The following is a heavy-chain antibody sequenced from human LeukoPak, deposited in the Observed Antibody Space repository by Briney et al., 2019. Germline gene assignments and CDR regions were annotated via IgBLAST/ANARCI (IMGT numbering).Heavy chain of an antibody. CDR3: ARDLDGDVVY. CDR2: IYSGGST. Sequence: GGSLRLSCAASGLTVSSNYMSWVRQAPGKGLEWVSVIYSGGSTYYADSVKGRFTISRHNSKNTLYLQMNSLRAEDTAVYYCARDLDGDVVYWGQGTLVTVSS. CDR1: GLTVSSNY. D-gene: IGHD4-17*01. V-gene: IGHV3-53*04. J-gene: IGHJ4*02.